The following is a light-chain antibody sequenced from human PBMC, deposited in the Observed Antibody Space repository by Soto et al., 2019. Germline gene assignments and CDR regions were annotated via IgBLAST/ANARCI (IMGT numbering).Light chain of an antibody. Sequence: DIQMTQSPSTLSASVWDRVTITCRASRSISSWLAWYQQKPGKAPKLLIYDASNLETGVPSRFSGSGSGTDFTLTISSLQPEDFATYYCQQLESYPSTFGGGTKVDIK. CDR1: RSISSW. V-gene: IGKV1-5*01. CDR3: QQLESYPST. CDR2: DAS. J-gene: IGKJ4*01.